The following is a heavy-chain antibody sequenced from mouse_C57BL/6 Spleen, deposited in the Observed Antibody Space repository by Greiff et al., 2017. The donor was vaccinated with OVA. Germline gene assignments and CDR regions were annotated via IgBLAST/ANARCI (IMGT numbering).Heavy chain of an antibody. CDR3: ARFQLTGTSFDY. CDR1: GFTFTDYY. J-gene: IGHJ2*01. CDR2: IRNKANGYTT. D-gene: IGHD4-1*01. V-gene: IGHV7-3*01. Sequence: EVQVVESGGGLVQPGGSLSLSCAASGFTFTDYYMSWVRQPPGKALEWLGFIRNKANGYTTESSASVEGRVTISRDNSPSILYLQMNALRAEDSATYYCARFQLTGTSFDYWGQGTTRTVSS.